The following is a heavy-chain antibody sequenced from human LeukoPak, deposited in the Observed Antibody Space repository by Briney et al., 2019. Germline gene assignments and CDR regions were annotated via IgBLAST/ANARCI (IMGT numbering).Heavy chain of an antibody. D-gene: IGHD6-13*01. CDR3: ATIPGYSSSWLII. CDR2: IYYSGST. V-gene: IGHV4-31*03. CDR1: GGSISSGGYY. Sequence: PSETLSLTCTVSGGSISSGGYYWSWIRQHPGKGLEWIGYIYYSGSTYYNPSLKSRVTISVDTSKNQFSLKLSSVTAADTAVYYCATIPGYSSSWLIIWGQGTLVTVSS. J-gene: IGHJ4*02.